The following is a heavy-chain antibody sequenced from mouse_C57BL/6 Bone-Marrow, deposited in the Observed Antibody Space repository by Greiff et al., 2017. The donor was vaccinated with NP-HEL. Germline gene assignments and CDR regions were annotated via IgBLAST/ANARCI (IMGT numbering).Heavy chain of an antibody. Sequence: VQLQQSGPELVKPGASVKIPCKASGYTFTDYNMDWVKQSHGKSLEWIGDINPNNGGTIYNQKFKGKATLTVDKSSSTAYMELRSLTSEDTAVYYCAREYYGSSYWYFDVWGTGTTVTVSS. D-gene: IGHD1-1*01. CDR3: AREYYGSSYWYFDV. CDR2: INPNNGGT. V-gene: IGHV1-18*01. CDR1: GYTFTDYN. J-gene: IGHJ1*03.